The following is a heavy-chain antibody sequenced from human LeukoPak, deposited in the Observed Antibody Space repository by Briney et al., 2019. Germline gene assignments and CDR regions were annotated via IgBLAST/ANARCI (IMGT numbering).Heavy chain of an antibody. D-gene: IGHD2-2*01. CDR1: GYTFTGYY. CDR2: INPNSGGT. J-gene: IGHJ6*04. Sequence: ASVKVSCKASGYTFTGYYMHWVRQAPGQGLEWIGWINPNSGGTNYAQKFQGWVTMTRDTSISTAYMELSRLRSDDTAVYYCAREGFGSAAIREGYYYYYGMDVWGKGTTVTVSS. V-gene: IGHV1-2*04. CDR3: AREGFGSAAIREGYYYYYGMDV.